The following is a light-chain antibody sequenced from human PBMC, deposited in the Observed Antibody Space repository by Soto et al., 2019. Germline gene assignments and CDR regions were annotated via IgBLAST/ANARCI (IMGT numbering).Light chain of an antibody. V-gene: IGKV3-15*01. CDR1: QSVGSN. CDR3: QQYTNWPYT. CDR2: GAS. Sequence: EIVMTQSPATLSVSPGERASLSCRASQSVGSNLAWYQQTAGQAPRLLIYGASTRATGIPARFSGSGSGTEFTLTLSSLHSEDFAVYSCQQYTNWPYTFGQGTKLEIK. J-gene: IGKJ2*01.